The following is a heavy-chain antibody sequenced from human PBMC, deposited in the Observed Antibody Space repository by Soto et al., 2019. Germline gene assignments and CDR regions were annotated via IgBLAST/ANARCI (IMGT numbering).Heavy chain of an antibody. J-gene: IGHJ3*02. CDR2: IYYSGST. CDR3: ARVSPVPAAFRADAFDI. CDR1: GGSISSGGYY. V-gene: IGHV4-31*03. Sequence: SETLSLTCTVSGGSISSGGYYWSWIRQHPGKGLEWIGYIYYSGSTYYNPSLKSRVTTSVDTSKNQFSLKLSSVTAADTAVYYCARVSPVPAAFRADAFDIWGQGTMVTVSS. D-gene: IGHD2-2*01.